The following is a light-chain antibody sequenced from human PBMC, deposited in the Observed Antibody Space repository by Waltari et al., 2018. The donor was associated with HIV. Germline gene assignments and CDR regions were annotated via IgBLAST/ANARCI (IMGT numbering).Light chain of an antibody. CDR2: GTN. CDR3: NSRDDIGHWF. CDR1: SDRTYS. V-gene: IGLV3-19*01. Sequence: SSELTQHTAVSLALGQTVRITCQGDSDRTYSAGWYQQKPGQAPVLVLYGTNNRPSGIPDRFSGSTSGDTASLTITGAQAEDEADYYCNSRDDIGHWFFGAGTKVTVL. J-gene: IGLJ3*02.